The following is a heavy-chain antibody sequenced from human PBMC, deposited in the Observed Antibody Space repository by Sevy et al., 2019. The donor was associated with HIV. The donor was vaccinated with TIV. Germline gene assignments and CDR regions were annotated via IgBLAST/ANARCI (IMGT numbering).Heavy chain of an antibody. Sequence: GGSLRLSCAASGFTFSTYAMNWVRQAPGKGLEWVSGISGSGRNTYYADSVRGRFTVSRDNSKNTLYLQINSLRAEDTALYYCAKETTLLLIRGGYFDYWDQGALVTVSS. V-gene: IGHV3-23*01. J-gene: IGHJ4*02. D-gene: IGHD3-10*01. CDR1: GFTFSTYA. CDR2: ISGSGRNT. CDR3: AKETTLLLIRGGYFDY.